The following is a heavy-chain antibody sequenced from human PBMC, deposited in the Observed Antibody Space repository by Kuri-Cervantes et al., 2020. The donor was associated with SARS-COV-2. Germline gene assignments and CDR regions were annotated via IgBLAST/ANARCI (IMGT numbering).Heavy chain of an antibody. Sequence: GESLKISCAASGFTFSSYSMNWVRQAPGKGLEWVSYISSSSSTIYYADSVKGRFTISRDNAKNSLYLQMNSLRAEDTAVYYCARDCAGYCSSTSCYSYYYYGMDVWGQGTTVTVSS. CDR1: GFTFSSYS. CDR2: ISSSSSTI. D-gene: IGHD2-2*02. CDR3: ARDCAGYCSSTSCYSYYYYGMDV. V-gene: IGHV3-48*01. J-gene: IGHJ6*02.